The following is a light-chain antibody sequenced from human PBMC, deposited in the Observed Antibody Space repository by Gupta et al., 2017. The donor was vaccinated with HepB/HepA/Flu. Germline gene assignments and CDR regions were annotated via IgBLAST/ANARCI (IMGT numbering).Light chain of an antibody. CDR1: TIASRS. J-gene: IGLJ2*01. CDR2: DNR. CDR3: QVWDISRDNVV. Sequence: SYVLTQPPSVSVAPGATVSISCGGYTIASRSVHWYQQRPGQAPVWVVSDNRGRPPGIPERISGFNSGTAATLTTTRVEAGDEADYYCQVWDISRDNVVFGGGTKLTVL. V-gene: IGLV3-21*02.